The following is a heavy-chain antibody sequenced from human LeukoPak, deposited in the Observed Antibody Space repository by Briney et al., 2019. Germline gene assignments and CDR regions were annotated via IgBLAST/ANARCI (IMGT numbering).Heavy chain of an antibody. J-gene: IGHJ4*02. CDR1: GYSISSGYY. Sequence: SETLSLTCTVSGYSISSGYYWGWIRQPPGKGPEWIGSIYHSGSTYYNPSLKSRVTISVDTSKSQFSLKLSSVTAADTAVYYCARSGYDILTGYSPPVGWGQGTLVTVSS. CDR2: IYHSGST. V-gene: IGHV4-38-2*02. CDR3: ARSGYDILTGYSPPVG. D-gene: IGHD3-9*01.